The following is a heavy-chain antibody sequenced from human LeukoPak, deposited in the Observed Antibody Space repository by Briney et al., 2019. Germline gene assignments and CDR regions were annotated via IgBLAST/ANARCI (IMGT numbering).Heavy chain of an antibody. J-gene: IGHJ6*02. CDR1: GGTFSSYA. D-gene: IGHD3-3*01. V-gene: IGHV1-69*04. CDR2: IIPILGIA. Sequence: SVKVSCKASGGTFSSYAISWVRQAPGQGLEWMGRIIPILGIANYAQKFQGRVTITADKSTSTAYMELGSLRSEDTAVYYCARDRQAKNDFWNGYYFWAPDYYGMDVWGQGTTVTVSS. CDR3: ARDRQAKNDFWNGYYFWAPDYYGMDV.